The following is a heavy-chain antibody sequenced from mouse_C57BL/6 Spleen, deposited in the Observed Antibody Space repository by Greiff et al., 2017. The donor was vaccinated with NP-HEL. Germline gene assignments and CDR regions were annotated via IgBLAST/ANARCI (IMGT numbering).Heavy chain of an antibody. CDR1: GYTFTSYW. CDR3: AREAGTRYYFDY. V-gene: IGHV1-59*01. D-gene: IGHD3-3*01. Sequence: QVQLQQPGAELVRPGTSVTLSCKASGYTFTSYWMHWVKQRPGQGLEWIGVIDPSDSYTNYNQKFKGKATLTVDTSSSTAYMQLSSLTSEDSAVYYCAREAGTRYYFDYWGQGTTLTVSS. J-gene: IGHJ2*01. CDR2: IDPSDSYT.